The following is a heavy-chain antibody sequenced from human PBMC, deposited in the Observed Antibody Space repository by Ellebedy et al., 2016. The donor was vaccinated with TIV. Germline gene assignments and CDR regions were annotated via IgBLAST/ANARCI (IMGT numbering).Heavy chain of an antibody. Sequence: SETLSLTXAVYGGSFSGYYWSWIRQPPGKGLEWIGEINHSGSTNYNPSLKSRVTISVDTSKNQFSLKLSSVTAADTAVYYCARHDFWSGYYTGENWFDPWGQGTLVTVSS. CDR1: GGSFSGYY. J-gene: IGHJ5*02. CDR3: ARHDFWSGYYTGENWFDP. CDR2: INHSGST. V-gene: IGHV4-34*01. D-gene: IGHD3-3*01.